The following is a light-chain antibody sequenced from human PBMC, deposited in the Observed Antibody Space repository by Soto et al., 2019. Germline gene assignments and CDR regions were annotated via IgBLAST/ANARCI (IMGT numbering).Light chain of an antibody. V-gene: IGLV1-44*01. J-gene: IGLJ3*02. CDR3: AAWDDNLSGWV. CDR2: NND. CDR1: RANIGTNT. Sequence: QAVLTQPPSASGTPGQRVTISCSGGRANIGTNTVNWYQQLPGTAPKLLIYNNDQRPSGVPDRFSGSKSGTSASLAISGLQSEDEADYYCAAWDDNLSGWVFGGGTQLTVL.